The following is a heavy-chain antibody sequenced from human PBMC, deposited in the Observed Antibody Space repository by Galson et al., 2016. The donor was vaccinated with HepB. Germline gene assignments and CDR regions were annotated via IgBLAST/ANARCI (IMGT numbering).Heavy chain of an antibody. CDR3: ARSWGSGQQLARVWFDP. V-gene: IGHV3-53*01. CDR1: GFSVSSNY. J-gene: IGHJ5*02. Sequence: SLRLSCAASGFSVSSNYLSWVRQVPGKGLEWVSVIYSRGNTYYADSVKGRFTLSRDNAKNSLYLQMNSLRAEDTAVYYCARSWGSGQQLARVWFDPWGQGTLVTVSS. D-gene: IGHD6-13*01. CDR2: IYSRGNT.